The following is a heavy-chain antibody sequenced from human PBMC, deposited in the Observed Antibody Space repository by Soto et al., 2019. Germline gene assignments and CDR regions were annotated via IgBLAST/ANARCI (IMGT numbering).Heavy chain of an antibody. V-gene: IGHV3-33*01. D-gene: IGHD3-3*01. CDR2: IGNDGREK. Sequence: QVQVVESGGGVVQPGRSLRLSCAASGFTFSRFGMNWVRQAPGKGLEWVSVIGNDGREKYYADSVKGRFTISRDNTKNTLFLQMNSLIAEETAVYFCATLNLYYHSLDIWGQGTMVIVSS. CDR1: GFTFSRFG. J-gene: IGHJ3*02. CDR3: ATLNLYYHSLDI.